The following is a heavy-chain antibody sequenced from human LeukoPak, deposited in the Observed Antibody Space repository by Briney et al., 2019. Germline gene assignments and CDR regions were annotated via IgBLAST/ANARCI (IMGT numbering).Heavy chain of an antibody. D-gene: IGHD6-19*01. J-gene: IGHJ3*02. CDR3: PKEWWLALLGNDAFDI. V-gene: IGHV3-9*01. Sequence: GRSLRLSCAASGFTFDDYAMHRVRQAPGKGLEWVSGISWNIGSIGYADSVKGRFTLSRGNAKKSLYLQMNSLRAEDTALYYCPKEWWLALLGNDAFDIWGQETMVTVSS. CDR2: ISWNIGSI. CDR1: GFTFDDYA.